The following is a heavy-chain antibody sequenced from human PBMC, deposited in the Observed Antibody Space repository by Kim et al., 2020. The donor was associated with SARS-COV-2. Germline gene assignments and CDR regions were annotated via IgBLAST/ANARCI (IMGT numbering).Heavy chain of an antibody. V-gene: IGHV4-4*07. Sequence: SETLSLTCTVSGGSISSYYWSWIRQPAGKGLEWIGRIYTSGSTNYNPSLKSRVTMSVDTSKNQFSLKLSSVTAADTAVYYCARGLETTLTWYNWNDGLNSDNWFDPWGQGTLVTVSS. CDR3: ARGLETTLTWYNWNDGLNSDNWFDP. CDR2: IYTSGST. J-gene: IGHJ5*02. CDR1: GGSISSYY. D-gene: IGHD1-20*01.